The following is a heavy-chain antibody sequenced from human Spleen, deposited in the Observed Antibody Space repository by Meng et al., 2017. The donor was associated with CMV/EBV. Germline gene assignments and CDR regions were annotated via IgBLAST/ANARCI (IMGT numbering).Heavy chain of an antibody. Sequence: SVKLSCKASGFTFTSSAVQWVRQARGQRLEWIGWIVVGSGNTNYAQKFQERVTITRDMSTSTAYMELSSLRSEDTAVYYCAASAAWGSGWTRPDYWGQGTLVTVSS. V-gene: IGHV1-58*01. D-gene: IGHD6-19*01. J-gene: IGHJ4*02. CDR2: IVVGSGNT. CDR3: AASAAWGSGWTRPDY. CDR1: GFTFTSSA.